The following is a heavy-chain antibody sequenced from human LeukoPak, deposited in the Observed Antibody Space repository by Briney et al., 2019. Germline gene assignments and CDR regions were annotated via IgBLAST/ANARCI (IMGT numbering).Heavy chain of an antibody. Sequence: LGASVKVSCKASGYTFTSYYMHWVRQAPGQGLEWMGIINPSGGSTSYAQKFQGRVTVTRDTSTSTVYIELSSLRSEDTAVYYCAGEIVGTNYWGQGTLVAVSS. V-gene: IGHV1-46*03. CDR1: GYTFTSYY. CDR2: INPSGGST. D-gene: IGHD1-26*01. CDR3: AGEIVGTNY. J-gene: IGHJ4*02.